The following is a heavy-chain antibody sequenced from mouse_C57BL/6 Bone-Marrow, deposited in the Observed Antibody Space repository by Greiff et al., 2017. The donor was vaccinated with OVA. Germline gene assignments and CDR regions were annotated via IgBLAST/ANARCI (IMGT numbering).Heavy chain of an antibody. V-gene: IGHV1-69*01. CDR2: IDPSDSYT. J-gene: IGHJ2*01. CDR3: ARESSSGYGYYFDY. Sequence: QVQLQQPGAELVMPGASVKLSCKASGYTFTSYWMHWVKQRPGQGLEWIGEIDPSDSYTNYNQKFKGKSTLTVDKSSSPAYMQLSSLTSEDSAVYYWARESSSGYGYYFDYWGQGTTLTVSS. CDR1: GYTFTSYW. D-gene: IGHD3-2*02.